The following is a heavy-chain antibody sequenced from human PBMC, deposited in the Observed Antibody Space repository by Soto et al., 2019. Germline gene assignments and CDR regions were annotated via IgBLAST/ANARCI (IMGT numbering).Heavy chain of an antibody. Sequence: SETLSLTCTVSGGSVSSNSYSWGWIRQSPGKGLEWIGIIYSTENTYYHPSLLSRVTISADTSMNEFSLRLSSVTAADTALYYCARVAAANYGLAVWGQGTTVTVSS. D-gene: IGHD6-13*01. CDR3: ARVAAANYGLAV. CDR2: IYSTENT. V-gene: IGHV4-39*01. CDR1: GGSVSSNSYS. J-gene: IGHJ6*02.